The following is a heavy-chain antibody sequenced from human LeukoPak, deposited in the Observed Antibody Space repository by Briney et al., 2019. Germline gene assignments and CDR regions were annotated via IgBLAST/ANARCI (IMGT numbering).Heavy chain of an antibody. CDR1: GYSISSGYY. CDR3: ARHWVVVAATALDY. CDR2: IYHSGST. J-gene: IGHJ4*02. V-gene: IGHV4-38-2*01. D-gene: IGHD2-15*01. Sequence: SETLSLTCAVSGYSISSGYYWGWIRQPPGKGLEWIGSIYHSGSTYYNPSLKSRVTISVDTSKNQFSLKLSSVTAADTAVYYCARHWVVVAATALDYWGQGTLVTVSS.